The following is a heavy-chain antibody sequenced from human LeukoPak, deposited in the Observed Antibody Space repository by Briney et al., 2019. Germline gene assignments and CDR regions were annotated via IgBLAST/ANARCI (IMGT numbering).Heavy chain of an antibody. CDR1: GFTFDDYA. D-gene: IGHD3-10*01. CDR3: AKDGGEGYFDY. CDR2: ISWNSGSI. J-gene: IGHJ4*02. V-gene: IGHV3-9*01. Sequence: GGSLRLSCAASGFTFDDYAMHWVRQAPGKGLGWVSGISWNSGSIGYADSVKGRFTISRDNAKNSLYLQMNSLRAEDTALYYCAKDGGEGYFDYWGQGTLVTVSS.